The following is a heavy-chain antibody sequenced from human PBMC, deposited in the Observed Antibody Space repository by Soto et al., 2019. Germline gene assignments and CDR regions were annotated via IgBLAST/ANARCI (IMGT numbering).Heavy chain of an antibody. CDR2: ISSSGDAT. V-gene: IGHV3-23*01. Sequence: XGSLLLSVAASGFTFSTYAMTGVRQAPGKGLEWVSIISSSGDATYYVDSVKGRFTISRDNSRNTLNLQMNSLRAEDTAVYYCAKNGDFWSWGMDVWGQGTTVTAP. D-gene: IGHD3-3*01. J-gene: IGHJ6*02. CDR3: AKNGDFWSWGMDV. CDR1: GFTFSTYA.